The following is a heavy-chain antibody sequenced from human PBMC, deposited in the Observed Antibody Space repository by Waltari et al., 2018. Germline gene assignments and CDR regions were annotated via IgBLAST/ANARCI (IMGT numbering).Heavy chain of an antibody. J-gene: IGHJ4*02. V-gene: IGHV1-3*01. D-gene: IGHD5-12*01. CDR2: INAGNGNT. CDR3: ARGGPRWLQSCFDY. CDR1: GYTFTSYA. Sequence: QVQLVQSGAEVKKPGASVKVSCKASGYTFTSYAMHWVRQAPGQRLEWMGWINAGNGNTKYSQKVQGRVTITRDTSASTAYMELSSLRSEDTAVYYCARGGPRWLQSCFDYWGQGTLVTVSS.